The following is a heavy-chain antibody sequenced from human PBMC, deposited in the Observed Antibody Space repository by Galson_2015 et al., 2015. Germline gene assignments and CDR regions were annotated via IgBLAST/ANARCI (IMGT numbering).Heavy chain of an antibody. Sequence: SGAEVKKPGESLKISCKGSGYSFTSYWIGWVRQMPGKGLEWMGIIYPGDSDTRCSPSFQGQVTISADKSISTAYLQWSSLKASDTAMYYCASRAPLAAAGSGFDYWGQGTLVTVSS. V-gene: IGHV5-51*01. CDR1: GYSFTSYW. CDR2: IYPGDSDT. D-gene: IGHD6-13*01. J-gene: IGHJ4*02. CDR3: ASRAPLAAAGSGFDY.